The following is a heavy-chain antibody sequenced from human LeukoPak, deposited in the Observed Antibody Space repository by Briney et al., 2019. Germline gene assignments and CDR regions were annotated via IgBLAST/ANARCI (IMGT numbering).Heavy chain of an antibody. CDR3: ARYYYDSSGYPYYFDY. Sequence: GGSLRLSCVVSGFTFSNYAMSWVRQAPGKGLEWISSITYSGSTYYTDSVKGRFTISRDNSKNTVYLQMNSLRAEDTAVYYCARYYYDSSGYPYYFDYWGQGTLVTVSS. CDR2: ITYSGST. J-gene: IGHJ4*02. V-gene: IGHV3-23*01. CDR1: GFTFSNYA. D-gene: IGHD3-22*01.